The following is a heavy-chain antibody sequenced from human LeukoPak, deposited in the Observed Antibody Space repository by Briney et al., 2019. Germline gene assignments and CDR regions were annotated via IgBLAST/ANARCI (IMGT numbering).Heavy chain of an antibody. J-gene: IGHJ6*02. CDR1: GGSFSGYY. D-gene: IGHD6-19*01. CDR3: ARDEHGYSSGSWDYYYGMDV. Sequence: SETLSLTCAVYGGSFSGYYWSWIRQPPGKGLEWIGEINHSGSTNYNPSLKSRVTISVDTSKNQFSLKLSSVTAADTAVYYCARDEHGYSSGSWDYYYGMDVWGQGTTVTVPS. V-gene: IGHV4-34*01. CDR2: INHSGST.